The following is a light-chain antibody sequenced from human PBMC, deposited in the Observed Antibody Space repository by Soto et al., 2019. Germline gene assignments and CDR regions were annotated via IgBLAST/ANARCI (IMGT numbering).Light chain of an antibody. V-gene: IGLV4-69*01. CDR2: VYSDGRH. CDR1: RGHSDYA. J-gene: IGLJ3*02. Sequence: QPVLTQSPSASASLGASVKLTCTLSRGHSDYAIAWHQQQPEKGPRYLMKVYSDGRHTKGDAIPDRFSGSSSGAERYLTISSLQSDDEGDYYCQTWATGLQVFGGGTKVTVL. CDR3: QTWATGLQV.